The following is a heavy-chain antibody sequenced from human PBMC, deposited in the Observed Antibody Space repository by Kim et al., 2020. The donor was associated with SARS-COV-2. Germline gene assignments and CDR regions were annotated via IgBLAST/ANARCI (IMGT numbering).Heavy chain of an antibody. Sequence: NYAENVKGRFTVCRDNAENSVSLQMSSLRAEDTAIYYCARRGIGWYSHIDYWGQGTLVTVSS. CDR3: ARRGIGWYSHIDY. V-gene: IGHV3-11*03. D-gene: IGHD2-15*01. J-gene: IGHJ4*02.